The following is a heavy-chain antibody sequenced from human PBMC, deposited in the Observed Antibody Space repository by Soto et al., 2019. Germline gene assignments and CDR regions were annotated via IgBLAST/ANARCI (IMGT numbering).Heavy chain of an antibody. J-gene: IGHJ6*02. CDR3: ARGEIASADYGMDV. V-gene: IGHV4-39*01. CDR1: GGSISSSGYY. Sequence: QLQLQESGPGLVKPSETLSLTCTVSGGSISSSGYYWGWIRQPPGKGLEWIGGIYYGGSTYYNRSLKSRVTLYVHTSKHQSSLELSSVTAADTAVYYCARGEIASADYGMDVWGQGTTVTASS. CDR2: IYYGGST. D-gene: IGHD6-13*01.